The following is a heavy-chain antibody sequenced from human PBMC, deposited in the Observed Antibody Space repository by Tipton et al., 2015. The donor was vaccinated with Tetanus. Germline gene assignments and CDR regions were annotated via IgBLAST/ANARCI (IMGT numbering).Heavy chain of an antibody. D-gene: IGHD6-19*01. CDR2: IDYFGTT. CDR1: GGSISTYH. V-gene: IGHV4-59*01. CDR3: ARIGWRQQNKPAFDS. Sequence: TLSLTCTVSGGSISTYHWNWIRQSPGKGLEWIGYIDYFGTTKYNPSLKSRVAMSVDTSKNQFSLKLSSVTAADTAVYYCARIGWRQQNKPAFDSWGQGTVVTVSS. J-gene: IGHJ3*02.